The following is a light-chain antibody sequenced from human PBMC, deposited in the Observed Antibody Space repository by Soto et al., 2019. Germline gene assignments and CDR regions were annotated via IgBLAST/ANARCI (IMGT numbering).Light chain of an antibody. CDR2: DAS. Sequence: EIVLTQSPATLSLSPGEIATLSCRASQSLSSYLAWYQQKPGQAPRLLIFDASNRATGIPARFGGSGSGTDFTLTISSLEPEDFAVYSCQQRSKWPPLTFGGGTKVEIK. J-gene: IGKJ4*01. V-gene: IGKV3-11*01. CDR3: QQRSKWPPLT. CDR1: QSLSSY.